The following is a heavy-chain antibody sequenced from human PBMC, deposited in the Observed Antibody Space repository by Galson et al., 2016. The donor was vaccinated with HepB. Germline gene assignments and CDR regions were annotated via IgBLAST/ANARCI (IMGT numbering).Heavy chain of an antibody. CDR1: GYRFTTFY. J-gene: IGHJ4*02. CDR2: IMPEDGYT. CDR3: ARDGHKWDFDY. D-gene: IGHD1-26*01. V-gene: IGHV1-46*01. Sequence: SVKVSCKASGYRFTTFYVHWVRQAPGQGLEWIGRIMPEDGYTIYAQKFQGRATITRDTSTSTVYMDLRSLMSADTGVYYCARDGHKWDFDYWDQGSLVTVSS.